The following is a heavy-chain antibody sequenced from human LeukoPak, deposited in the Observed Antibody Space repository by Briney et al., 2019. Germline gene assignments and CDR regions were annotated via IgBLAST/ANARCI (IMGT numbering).Heavy chain of an antibody. V-gene: IGHV4-39*01. CDR1: GGSISSSNYY. CDR2: IYYTGST. D-gene: IGHD3-9*01. Sequence: SETLSLTCTVSGGSISSSNYYWGWIRQPPGKGLEWIGSIYYTGSTYYNPSLKSRVTISVDTSKDHFSLELSSVTAADTAVYYCARHNPGYYGHFDYWGQGSLVTVSS. CDR3: ARHNPGYYGHFDY. J-gene: IGHJ4*02.